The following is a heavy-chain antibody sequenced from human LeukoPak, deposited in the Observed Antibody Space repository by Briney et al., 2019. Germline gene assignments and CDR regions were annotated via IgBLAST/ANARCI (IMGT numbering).Heavy chain of an antibody. CDR1: GGSFSGYY. CDR3: ARASLYNYYGSGSYYNGLNFDY. D-gene: IGHD3-10*01. CDR2: INHSGST. J-gene: IGHJ4*02. Sequence: SETLSFTCAVYGGSFSGYYWSWIRQPPGKGLEWIGEINHSGSTNYNPSLKSRVTISVDTSKNQFSLKLSSVTAADTAVYYCARASLYNYYGSGSYYNGLNFDYWGQGTLVTVSS. V-gene: IGHV4-34*01.